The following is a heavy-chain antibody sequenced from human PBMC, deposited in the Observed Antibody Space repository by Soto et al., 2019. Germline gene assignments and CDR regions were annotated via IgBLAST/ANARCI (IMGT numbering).Heavy chain of an antibody. CDR1: GYAFVNYA. CDR3: ARGPYNADYFAWFDP. V-gene: IGHV1-3*01. D-gene: IGHD4-17*01. CDR2: INAGNGNT. J-gene: IGHJ5*02. Sequence: SVKPSSKAPGYAFVNYARHSAHHAPGQGLEWMGWINAGNGNTKYSQNFQGRVTITRDTSASTAYMDLSSLRSEDTAVYYCARGPYNADYFAWFDPWGQGTLVTVSS.